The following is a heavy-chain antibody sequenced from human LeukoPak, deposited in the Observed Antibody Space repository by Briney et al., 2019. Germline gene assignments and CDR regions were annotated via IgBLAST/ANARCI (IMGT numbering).Heavy chain of an antibody. CDR3: ARGIADPYSFDS. D-gene: IGHD6-13*01. CDR1: GGSINFYY. V-gene: IGHV4-4*07. Sequence: PSETLSLTCTVSGGSINFYYWSCIRQPAGKGLEWIGRIYSTGSTNCSPSLKSRVTMSVDESKNQFSLNLSSVTAADTAVYYCARGIADPYSFDSWGQGTLVTVSS. CDR2: IYSTGST. J-gene: IGHJ4*02.